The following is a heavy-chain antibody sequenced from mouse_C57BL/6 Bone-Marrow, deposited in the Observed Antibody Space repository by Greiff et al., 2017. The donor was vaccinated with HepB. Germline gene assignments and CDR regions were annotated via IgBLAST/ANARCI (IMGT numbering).Heavy chain of an antibody. D-gene: IGHD1-1*01. V-gene: IGHV5-4*03. CDR1: GFTFSSYA. Sequence: EVKVVESGGGLVKPGGSLKLSCAASGFTFSSYAMSWVRQTPEKRLEWVATISDGGSYTYYPDNVKGRFTISRDNAKNNLYLQMSHLKSEDTAMYYCARGYYYGSSSYAMDYWGQGTSVTVSS. CDR2: ISDGGSYT. CDR3: ARGYYYGSSSYAMDY. J-gene: IGHJ4*01.